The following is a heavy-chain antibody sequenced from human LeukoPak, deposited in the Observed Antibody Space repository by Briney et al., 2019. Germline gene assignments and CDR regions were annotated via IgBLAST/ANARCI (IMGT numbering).Heavy chain of an antibody. D-gene: IGHD1-14*01. CDR2: IWYDGSEQ. CDR1: GFTFNTFA. Sequence: PGGSLRLSCSASGFTFNTFAMHWVRQAPGKGLEWVAVIWYDGSEQFYADSVRDRFTISRDNSRKTLYLQMNSLRADDTAVYYCARGRRLSFDNNDAFDIWGQGTVVTVSS. CDR3: ARGRRLSFDNNDAFDI. V-gene: IGHV3-33*01. J-gene: IGHJ3*02.